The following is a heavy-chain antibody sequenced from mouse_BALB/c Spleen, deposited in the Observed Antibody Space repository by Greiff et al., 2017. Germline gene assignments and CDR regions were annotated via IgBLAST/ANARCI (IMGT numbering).Heavy chain of an antibody. D-gene: IGHD2-3*01. CDR3: ARDGYSYYYAMDY. CDR1: GYTFTSYW. CDR2: INPSTGYT. V-gene: IGHV1-7*01. J-gene: IGHJ4*01. Sequence: VQLVESGAELAKPGASVKMSCKASGYTFTSYWMHWVKQRPGQGLEWIGYINPSTGYTEYNQKFKDKATLTADKSSSTAYMQLSSLTSEDSAVYYCARDGYSYYYAMDYWGQGTSVTVSS.